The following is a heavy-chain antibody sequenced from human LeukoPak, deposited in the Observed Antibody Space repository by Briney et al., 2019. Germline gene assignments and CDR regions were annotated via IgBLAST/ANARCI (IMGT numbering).Heavy chain of an antibody. CDR3: ARGPYSYDSSGAFDI. CDR2: IYYSGST. Sequence: SSETLSLTCTASGGSISSYYWSWIRQPPGKGLEWIGYIYYSGSTNYNPSLKSRVTTSVDTSKNQFSLKLSSVTAADTAVYFCARGPYSYDSSGAFDIWGQGTMVTVSS. J-gene: IGHJ3*02. V-gene: IGHV4-59*08. CDR1: GGSISSYY. D-gene: IGHD3-22*01.